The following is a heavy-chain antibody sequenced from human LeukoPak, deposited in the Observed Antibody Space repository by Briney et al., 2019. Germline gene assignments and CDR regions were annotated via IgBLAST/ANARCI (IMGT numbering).Heavy chain of an antibody. CDR2: INPGGSSI. CDR3: ARSNQTDDY. CDR1: GFTFSSYW. J-gene: IGHJ4*02. D-gene: IGHD1-14*01. Sequence: GSLRLSCAASGFTFSSYWMHWVRQVPGKGLVWVARINPGGSSITYADSVKGRFTISRDNAKNTLYLQMDSLRAEDTGVYYCARSNQTDDYWGQGTLVTVSS. V-gene: IGHV3-74*01.